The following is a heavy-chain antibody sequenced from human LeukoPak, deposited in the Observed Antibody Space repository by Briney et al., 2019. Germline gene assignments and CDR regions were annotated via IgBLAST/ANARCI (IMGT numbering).Heavy chain of an antibody. CDR3: AREWGRIAVAGGPGY. J-gene: IGHJ4*02. CDR2: IWYDGRTK. CDR1: GSIFSNYG. V-gene: IGHV3-33*01. D-gene: IGHD6-19*01. Sequence: GGSLRLSCAVSGSIFSNYGMHWVRQAPGKGLEWVALIWYDGRTKFHADSVRGRFTISRDNSANTLYLQMSSLRVEDTAVYYCAREWGRIAVAGGPGYWGQGALVTVSS.